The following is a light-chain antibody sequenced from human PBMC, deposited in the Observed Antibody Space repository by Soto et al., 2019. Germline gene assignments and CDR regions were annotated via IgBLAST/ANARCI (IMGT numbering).Light chain of an antibody. CDR2: GAS. CDR1: QSVSSN. Sequence: DIVMTQSPSTLSVSPGERATLSCRASQSVSSNLAWYQQKPGQAPSLLIYGASTRATGIPARFSGSGSGTEFTLTISSLQSEDFAVYYCQQYNNWPRTFGQGTKVDIK. J-gene: IGKJ1*01. CDR3: QQYNNWPRT. V-gene: IGKV3-15*01.